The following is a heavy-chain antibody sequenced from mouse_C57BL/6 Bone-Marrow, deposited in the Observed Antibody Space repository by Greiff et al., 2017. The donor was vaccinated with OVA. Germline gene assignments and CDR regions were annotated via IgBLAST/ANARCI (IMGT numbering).Heavy chain of an antibody. CDR3: ARGAFY. Sequence: EVMLVESGPELVKPGASVKISCKASGYSFTGYYMNWVKQSPEKSLEWIGEINPSTGGTTYNQKFKAKATLTVDKSSSTAYMQLKSLTSEDSAVYYCARGAFYWGQGTTLTVSS. V-gene: IGHV1-42*01. CDR1: GYSFTGYY. CDR2: INPSTGGT. J-gene: IGHJ2*01.